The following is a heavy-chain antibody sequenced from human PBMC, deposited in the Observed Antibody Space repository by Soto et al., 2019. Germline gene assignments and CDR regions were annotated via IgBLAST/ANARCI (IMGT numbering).Heavy chain of an antibody. CDR2: ISAYNGNT. D-gene: IGHD3-3*01. CDR3: ARDITIFGVVPRNWFDP. CDR1: GYTFTSYG. Sequence: GASVKVSCKASGYTFTSYGISWVRQAPGQGLEWMGWISAYNGNTNYAQKLQGRVTMTTDTSTSTAYMELRSLRSDDTAVYYCARDITIFGVVPRNWFDPWGQGTLVTVSS. V-gene: IGHV1-18*01. J-gene: IGHJ5*02.